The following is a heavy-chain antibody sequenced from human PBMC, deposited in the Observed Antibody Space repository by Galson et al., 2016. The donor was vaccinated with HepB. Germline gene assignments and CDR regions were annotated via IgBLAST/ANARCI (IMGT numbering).Heavy chain of an antibody. CDR1: GFTFSNAW. CDR3: ATNPASVTTYRDYYSGMDV. Sequence: SLRLSCAASGFTFSNAWMSWVLLAPGKGLEWVGRIKSRTDAGTTDYAAPVKDRFTISRDDSKKMLYLQMNSLKTEDTAVYYCATNPASVTTYRDYYSGMDVWGQGTTVTVSS. V-gene: IGHV3-15*01. D-gene: IGHD4-17*01. J-gene: IGHJ6*02. CDR2: IKSRTDAGTT.